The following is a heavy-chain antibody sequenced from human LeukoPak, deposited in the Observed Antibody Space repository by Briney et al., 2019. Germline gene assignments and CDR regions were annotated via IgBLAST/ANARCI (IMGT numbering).Heavy chain of an antibody. J-gene: IGHJ4*02. D-gene: IGHD2-2*01. CDR3: ARGRYCSSTSCHYFDY. CDR1: GFTFSSYW. Sequence: GGSLRLSCAASGFTFSSYWMSWVRQAPGKGLEWVANIKQDGSEKYYVVSVKGRFTISRDNAKNSLYLQMNSLRAEDTAVYYCARGRYCSSTSCHYFDYWGQGTLVTVSS. V-gene: IGHV3-7*01. CDR2: IKQDGSEK.